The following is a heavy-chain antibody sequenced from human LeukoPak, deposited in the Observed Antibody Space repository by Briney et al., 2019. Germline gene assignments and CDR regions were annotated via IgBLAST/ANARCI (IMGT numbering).Heavy chain of an antibody. CDR2: IIPIFGTA. Sequence: GASVKVSCKASGGTFSSYAISWVRQAPGQGLEWMGGIIPIFGTANYAQKFQGRVTITADKSTSTAYMELSSLRSEDTAVYYCARNYGSGSYYRGTQSYNWFDPWGQGTLVTVSS. D-gene: IGHD3-10*01. CDR3: ARNYGSGSYYRGTQSYNWFDP. CDR1: GGTFSSYA. V-gene: IGHV1-69*06. J-gene: IGHJ5*02.